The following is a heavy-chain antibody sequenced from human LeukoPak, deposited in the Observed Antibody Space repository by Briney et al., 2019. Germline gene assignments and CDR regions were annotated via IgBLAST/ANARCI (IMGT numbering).Heavy chain of an antibody. Sequence: ETLSLTCAVYGGSFSGYYWSWIRQPPGKGLEWVSVIYSGGSTYYADSVKGRFTISRDNSKNTLYLQMNSLRAEDTAVYYCARDRWWFGELFEDYWGQGTLVTVSS. CDR3: ARDRWWFGELFEDY. D-gene: IGHD3-10*01. CDR2: IYSGGST. CDR1: GGSFSGYY. J-gene: IGHJ4*02. V-gene: IGHV3-53*01.